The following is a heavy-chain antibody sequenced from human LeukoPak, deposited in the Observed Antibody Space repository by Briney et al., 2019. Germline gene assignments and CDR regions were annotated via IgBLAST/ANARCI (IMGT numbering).Heavy chain of an antibody. J-gene: IGHJ6*03. CDR3: ARGQWELLRYNYVDV. D-gene: IGHD1-26*01. Sequence: SETLSLTCTVSGGSITSFYWNWIRQPAGKGLGWIGRIDTSGSTNYNPSLKSRVTMSVDTSKNQFSLRLSSVTAADTAVYYCARGQWELLRYNYVDVWGKGTTVTVSS. CDR1: GGSITSFY. V-gene: IGHV4-4*07. CDR2: IDTSGST.